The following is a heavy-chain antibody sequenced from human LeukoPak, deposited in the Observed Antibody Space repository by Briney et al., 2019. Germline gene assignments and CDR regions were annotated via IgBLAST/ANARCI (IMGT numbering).Heavy chain of an antibody. Sequence: SETLSLTCTVSGGSISSGSYYWSWIRQPAGKGLEWIGRIYTSGSTNYNPSLKSRVTISVDTSKNQFSLKLSSVTAADTAVYYCAREAGILRFLEWLSAFDIWGQGTMVTVSS. V-gene: IGHV4-61*02. D-gene: IGHD3-3*01. CDR3: AREAGILRFLEWLSAFDI. J-gene: IGHJ3*02. CDR1: GGSISSGSYY. CDR2: IYTSGST.